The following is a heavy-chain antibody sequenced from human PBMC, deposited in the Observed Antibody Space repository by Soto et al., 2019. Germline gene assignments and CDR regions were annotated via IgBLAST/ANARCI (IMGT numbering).Heavy chain of an antibody. D-gene: IGHD3-22*01. V-gene: IGHV1-46*01. CDR3: ARGSITMIVVVPPGPGMDV. CDR1: GYTFTSYY. J-gene: IGHJ6*02. CDR2: INPSGGST. Sequence: ASVKVSCKASGYTFTSYYMHWVRQAPGQGLEWMGIINPSGGSTSYAQKFQGRVAMTRDTSTSTVYMELSSLRSEDTAVYYCARGSITMIVVVPPGPGMDVWGQGTTVTVSS.